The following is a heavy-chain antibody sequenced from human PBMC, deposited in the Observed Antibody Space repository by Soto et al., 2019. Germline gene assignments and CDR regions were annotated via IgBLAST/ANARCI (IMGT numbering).Heavy chain of an antibody. CDR1: GGSISSYY. D-gene: IGHD6-13*01. Sequence: PSETLSLTCTVSGGSISSYYWSWIRQPPGKGLEWIGYIYYSGSTNYNPSLKSRVTISVDTSKNQFSLKLSSVTAADTAVYYCARELYGEDIAAASLWFDPWGQGTLVTVSS. V-gene: IGHV4-59*01. CDR2: IYYSGST. CDR3: ARELYGEDIAAASLWFDP. J-gene: IGHJ5*02.